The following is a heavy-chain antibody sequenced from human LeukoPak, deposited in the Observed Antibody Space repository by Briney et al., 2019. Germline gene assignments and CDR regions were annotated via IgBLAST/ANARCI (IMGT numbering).Heavy chain of an antibody. D-gene: IGHD2-21*02. Sequence: GGSLRLSCAASGSTFSSYWMHWVRQAPGKGLVWVSRINSDGSSTSYADSVKGRFTISRDNAKSTLYLQMNSLRAEDTAVYYCARDTYCGGDCYRLFDYWGQGTLVTVSS. V-gene: IGHV3-74*01. CDR3: ARDTYCGGDCYRLFDY. J-gene: IGHJ4*02. CDR2: INSDGSST. CDR1: GSTFSSYW.